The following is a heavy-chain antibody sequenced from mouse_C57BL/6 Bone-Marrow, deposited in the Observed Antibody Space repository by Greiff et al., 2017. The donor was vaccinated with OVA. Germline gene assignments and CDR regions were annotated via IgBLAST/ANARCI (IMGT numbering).Heavy chain of an antibody. D-gene: IGHD1-1*01. CDR2: IWSGGST. Sequence: QVQLQQSGPGLVQPSQSLSITCTVSGFSLTSYGVHWVRQSPGKGLEWLGVIWSGGSTDYNAAFISRLSISKDNSKSQVFFKMNRLQADDTAIYYCARTGSSAWFAYWGQGTLVTVSA. CDR1: GFSLTSYG. J-gene: IGHJ3*01. CDR3: ARTGSSAWFAY. V-gene: IGHV2-2*01.